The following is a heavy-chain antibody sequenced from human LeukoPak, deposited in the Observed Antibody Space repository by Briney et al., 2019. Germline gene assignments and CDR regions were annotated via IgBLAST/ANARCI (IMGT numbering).Heavy chain of an antibody. CDR1: GDSITSGGYS. J-gene: IGHJ5*02. D-gene: IGHD6-25*01. Sequence: SETLSLTCAVSGDSITSGGYSWSWIRQTPGKGLEWIAYIRDSGSTYNNPSLKSRLSISIDTSKNQFSLKLNSVTAADTAVYYCARVVAAAGNNWFDPWGQGTLVTVSS. CDR3: ARVVAAAGNNWFDP. CDR2: IRDSGST. V-gene: IGHV4-30-4*07.